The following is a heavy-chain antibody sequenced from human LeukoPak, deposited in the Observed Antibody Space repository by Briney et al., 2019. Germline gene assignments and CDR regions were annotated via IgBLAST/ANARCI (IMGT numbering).Heavy chain of an antibody. Sequence: GGSLRLSCGASGFTFSRYAMNWVRQAPGKGLEWVSGISGSGSSTYYADSVKGRFTISRDNSKNTLYLQMNSLRAEDTAIYYCAKARYCSGGSCYFDYWGQGTLVTVSS. J-gene: IGHJ4*02. D-gene: IGHD2-15*01. CDR1: GFTFSRYA. CDR2: ISGSGSST. CDR3: AKARYCSGGSCYFDY. V-gene: IGHV3-23*01.